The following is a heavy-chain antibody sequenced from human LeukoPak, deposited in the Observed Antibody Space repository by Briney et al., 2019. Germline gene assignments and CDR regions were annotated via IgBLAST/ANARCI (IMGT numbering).Heavy chain of an antibody. D-gene: IGHD3-10*01. Sequence: PGGSLRLSCAASGFTFSNYWVHWVRQAPGKGLVWVSGINRDGSTTKYADSVKGRFTVSRGNAKNTLNLQMNSLRAEDTAVYYCARDKKSGESSEIDYWGQGTLVTVSS. CDR2: INRDGSTT. V-gene: IGHV3-74*03. J-gene: IGHJ4*02. CDR1: GFTFSNYW. CDR3: ARDKKSGESSEIDY.